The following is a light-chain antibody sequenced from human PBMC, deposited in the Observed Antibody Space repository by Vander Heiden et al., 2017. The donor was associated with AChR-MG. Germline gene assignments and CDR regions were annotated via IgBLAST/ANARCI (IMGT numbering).Light chain of an antibody. Sequence: QSVLTQPASGSGSPGQSITMPYHGTSNDLTTYNLAPWYQQTTDKAHKLIIYENNKRASGISYRFSGSDSGTTAPLTLSGLQAEDDDYYYCAANVGRRWVFGGGTKLTVL. CDR3: AANVGRRWV. J-gene: IGLJ3*02. CDR2: ENN. CDR1: SNDLTTYNL. V-gene: IGLV2-23*01.